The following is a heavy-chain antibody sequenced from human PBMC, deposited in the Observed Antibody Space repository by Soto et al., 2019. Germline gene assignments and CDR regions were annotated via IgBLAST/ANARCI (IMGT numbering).Heavy chain of an antibody. Sequence: QITLKESGPTLVKPTQTLTLTCTFSGLSLSTTGVGVGWIRQPPGKALEWLALIYWDDDKRYSPSLKSRLTITKDTPKNQVVLTMTTMDPVDTATYYCVQSRCGGDCLQSYSSHSYYGLDVWGQGTTVTVSS. D-gene: IGHD2-21*02. CDR1: GLSLSTTGVG. V-gene: IGHV2-5*02. J-gene: IGHJ6*02. CDR3: VQSRCGGDCLQSYSSHSYYGLDV. CDR2: IYWDDDK.